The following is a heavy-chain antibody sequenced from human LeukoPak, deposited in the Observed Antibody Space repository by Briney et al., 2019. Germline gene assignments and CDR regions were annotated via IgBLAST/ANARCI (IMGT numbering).Heavy chain of an antibody. CDR1: GRTFSTSS. CDR3: ATETNGRHYDY. J-gene: IGHJ4*02. Sequence: RGSLRLSCTTSGRTFSTSSFNWVRQAPPKGLELVASIGPTGFDRYHADSIKGRFTISRDNANNFLYLQMESLRAEDTAVYYCATETNGRHYDYWGQGTLLSVSS. V-gene: IGHV3-21*06. D-gene: IGHD1-14*01. CDR2: IGPTGFDR.